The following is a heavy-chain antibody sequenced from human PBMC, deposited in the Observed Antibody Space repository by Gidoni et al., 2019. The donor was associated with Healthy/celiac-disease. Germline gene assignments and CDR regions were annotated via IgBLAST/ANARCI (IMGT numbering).Heavy chain of an antibody. V-gene: IGHV3-7*02. CDR2: IKQDGSEK. J-gene: IGHJ4*02. D-gene: IGHD2-2*01. Sequence: EVQLVESGGGLVQPGGSLRLSCAASGFTFSSYWMSWVRQAPGKGLEWVANIKQDGSEKYYVDSVKCRFTIARDNAKNSLYLQMNSLRAEDTAVYYDRCTSCGYGGLDYWGQGTLVTVSS. CDR1: GFTFSSYW. CDR3: RCTSCGYGGLDY.